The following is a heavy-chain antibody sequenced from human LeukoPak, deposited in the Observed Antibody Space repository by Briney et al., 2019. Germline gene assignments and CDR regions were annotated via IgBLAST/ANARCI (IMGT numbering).Heavy chain of an antibody. V-gene: IGHV1-2*02. CDR1: GYTFTGYY. Sequence: ASVKVSCKASGYTFTGYYMHWVRQAPGQGLEWMGWINPNSGGTNYAQKFQGRVTMTRDTSISTAYMELSRLRSEDTAVYYCARSIAVAGTGGYYFDYWGQGTLVTVSS. J-gene: IGHJ4*02. D-gene: IGHD6-19*01. CDR3: ARSIAVAGTGGYYFDY. CDR2: INPNSGGT.